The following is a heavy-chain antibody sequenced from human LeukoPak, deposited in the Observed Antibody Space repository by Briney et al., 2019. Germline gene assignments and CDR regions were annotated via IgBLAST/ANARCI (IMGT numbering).Heavy chain of an antibody. D-gene: IGHD1-1*01. Sequence: PGGSLRLSCAASGFTFSTNPMSWVRQAPGKGLEWVSSISGSGATMYYAASVQGRFTISRDNSKNTLYLQMNSLTAEDTALYYCARANEFDYWGQGTLVTVSS. J-gene: IGHJ4*02. CDR2: ISGSGATM. CDR1: GFTFSTNP. V-gene: IGHV3-23*01. CDR3: ARANEFDY.